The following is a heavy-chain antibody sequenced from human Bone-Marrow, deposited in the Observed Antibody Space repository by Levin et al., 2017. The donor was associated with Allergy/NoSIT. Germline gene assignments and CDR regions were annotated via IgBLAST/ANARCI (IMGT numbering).Heavy chain of an antibody. CDR3: ARENSVSEWSYHFDY. Sequence: SETLSLTCAVSGGSISSNNWWSWVRQPPGKGLEWIGEIYHSGSTNYNPSLQSRVTISVDKPKTQFSRKLNSVTAADTTVYYCARENSVSEWSYHFDYWGQGMLVTVSS. CDR1: GGSISSNNW. D-gene: IGHD3-3*01. J-gene: IGHJ4*02. V-gene: IGHV4-4*02. CDR2: IYHSGST.